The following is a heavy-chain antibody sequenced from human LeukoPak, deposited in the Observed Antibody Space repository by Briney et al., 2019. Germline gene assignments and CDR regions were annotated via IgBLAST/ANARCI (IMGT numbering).Heavy chain of an antibody. CDR2: INPSGGST. J-gene: IGHJ4*02. D-gene: IGHD6-19*01. CDR3: ARVGSGWSIFDY. CDR1: GYTFTSYY. V-gene: IGHV1-46*01. Sequence: GSVKVSCKASGYTFTSYYMHWVRQAPGQGLEWMGIINPSGGSTSYAQKFQGRVTMTRDTSTSTVCMELSSLRSEDTAVYYCARVGSGWSIFDYWGRGTLVTVSS.